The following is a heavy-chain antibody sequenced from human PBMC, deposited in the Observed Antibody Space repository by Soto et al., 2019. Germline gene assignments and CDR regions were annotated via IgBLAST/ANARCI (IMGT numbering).Heavy chain of an antibody. CDR2: ISGYNGNT. CDR3: ARAELTYYYDSSGYYHLDY. D-gene: IGHD3-22*01. J-gene: IGHJ4*02. V-gene: IGHV1-18*01. CDR1: GYTFTSYG. Sequence: GASVTVSCKASGYTFTSYGMSWVRQAPGQGLEWMGWISGYNGNTNYAQKPQGRVTMTTDTSTSTAYMELRSLRSDDTAVYYCARAELTYYYDSSGYYHLDYWGQGTLVTVSS.